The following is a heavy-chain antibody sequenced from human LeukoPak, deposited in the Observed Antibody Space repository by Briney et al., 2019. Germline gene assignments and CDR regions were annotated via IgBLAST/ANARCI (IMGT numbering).Heavy chain of an antibody. D-gene: IGHD6-19*01. V-gene: IGHV3-72*01. CDR1: GFTFSAHY. CDR3: ATRGPSSGWYVY. Sequence: PGGSLRLSCAASGFTFSAHYMDWVRQAPGKGLEGVGRARNKDNGYSTEYAASVKGRFTISRDDSKNSVHLQMNSLKSEDTAVYYCATRGPSSGWYVYWGQGTLVTVSS. J-gene: IGHJ4*02. CDR2: ARNKDNGYST.